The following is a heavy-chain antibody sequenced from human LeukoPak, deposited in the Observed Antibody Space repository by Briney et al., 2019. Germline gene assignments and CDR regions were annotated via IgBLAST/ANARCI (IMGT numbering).Heavy chain of an antibody. Sequence: QAGGSLRLSCAASGFTFSSYWMSWVRQAPGKGLEWVANIKQDGSEKYYVDSVKGRFTISRDNAKNSLYLQMNSLRAEDTAVYYCARPPEASTVPVGAFDPWGQGTLVTVSS. V-gene: IGHV3-7*01. CDR2: IKQDGSEK. J-gene: IGHJ5*02. CDR3: ARPPEASTVPVGAFDP. CDR1: GFTFSSYW. D-gene: IGHD2-2*01.